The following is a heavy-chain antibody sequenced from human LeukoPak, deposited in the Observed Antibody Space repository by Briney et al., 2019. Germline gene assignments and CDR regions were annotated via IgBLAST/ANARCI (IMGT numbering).Heavy chain of an antibody. Sequence: ASVEVSCKASGYTFTAYYIHWVRQAPGQGLEWMGWLNPNSGGTEYAQKFQGRVTMTSDTSISTAYMVLRRLRSDDTAVYYCASFYAPDRGIESQNLVTVYWGQGTLVSVSS. V-gene: IGHV1-2*02. CDR2: LNPNSGGT. CDR3: ASFYAPDRGIESQNLVTVY. CDR1: GYTFTAYY. J-gene: IGHJ4*02. D-gene: IGHD2/OR15-2a*01.